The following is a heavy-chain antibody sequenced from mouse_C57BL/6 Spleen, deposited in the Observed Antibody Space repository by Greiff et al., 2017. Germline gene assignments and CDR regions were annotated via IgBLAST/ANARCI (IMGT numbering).Heavy chain of an antibody. V-gene: IGHV1-52*01. CDR2: IDPSDSET. CDR3: ARSDYYGSSYVAAWFAY. CDR1: GYTFTSYW. J-gene: IGHJ3*01. Sequence: QVQLQQPWAELVRPGSSVKLSCKASGYTFTSYWMHWVKQRPIQGLEWIGNIDPSDSETHYNQQFKDKATLTVDKSSSTAYMQLSSLTSEDSAVYYCARSDYYGSSYVAAWFAYWGQGTLVTVSA. D-gene: IGHD1-1*01.